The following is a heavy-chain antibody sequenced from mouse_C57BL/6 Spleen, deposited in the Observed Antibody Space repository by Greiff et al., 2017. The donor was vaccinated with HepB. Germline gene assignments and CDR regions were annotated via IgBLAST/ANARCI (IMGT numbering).Heavy chain of an antibody. Sequence: QVQLQQPGAELVKPGASVKVSCKATGYTFTSYWMHWVKQRPGQGLEWIGRIHPSDSDTNYNQTFKGKATLTVDKSSSTAYMQLSSLTSEDSAVYYCERRNDYDGDWFAYWGQGTLVTVSA. V-gene: IGHV1-74*01. J-gene: IGHJ3*01. CDR3: ERRNDYDGDWFAY. D-gene: IGHD2-4*01. CDR1: GYTFTSYW. CDR2: IHPSDSDT.